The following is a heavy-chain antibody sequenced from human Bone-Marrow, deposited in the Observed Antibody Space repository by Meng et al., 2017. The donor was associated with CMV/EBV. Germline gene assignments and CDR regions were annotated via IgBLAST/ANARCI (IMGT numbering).Heavy chain of an antibody. Sequence: SETLSLTCTVSGGSISSYYWSWIRQPPGKGLEWIGYIYYSGSTNCNPSLKSRVTISVDTSKNQFSLKLSSVTAADTAVYYCARGALKGYVWGSYRYTLDYWGQGTLVTVSS. CDR1: GGSISSYY. D-gene: IGHD3-16*02. CDR3: ARGALKGYVWGSYRYTLDY. J-gene: IGHJ4*02. V-gene: IGHV4-59*01. CDR2: IYYSGST.